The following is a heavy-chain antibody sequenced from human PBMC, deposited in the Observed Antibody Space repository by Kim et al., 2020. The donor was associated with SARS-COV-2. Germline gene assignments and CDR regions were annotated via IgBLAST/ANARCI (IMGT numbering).Heavy chain of an antibody. CDR2: INPNSGGT. Sequence: ASVKVSCKASGYTFTGYYMHWVRQAPGQGLEWMGWINPNSGGTNYAQKFQGWVTMTRDTSISTAYMELSRLRSDDTAVYYCARARGVTYSSSWSYDLDYWGQGTLVTVSS. V-gene: IGHV1-2*04. CDR1: GYTFTGYY. J-gene: IGHJ4*02. CDR3: ARARGVTYSSSWSYDLDY. D-gene: IGHD6-13*01.